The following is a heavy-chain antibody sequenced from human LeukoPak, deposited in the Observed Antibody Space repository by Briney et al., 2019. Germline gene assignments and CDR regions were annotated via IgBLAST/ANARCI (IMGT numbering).Heavy chain of an antibody. CDR3: ARSPYYYDGSGYYVD. CDR2: ISSSSYI. D-gene: IGHD3-22*01. V-gene: IGHV3-21*01. J-gene: IGHJ4*02. CDR1: GFTFSSYS. Sequence: GGSLRLSCAASGFTFSSYSMNWVRQPPGKGLEWVSSISSSSYIYYADSVKGRFTISRDNAKNSLYLQMNSLRAEDTAVYYCARSPYYYDGSGYYVDWGQGTLVTVSS.